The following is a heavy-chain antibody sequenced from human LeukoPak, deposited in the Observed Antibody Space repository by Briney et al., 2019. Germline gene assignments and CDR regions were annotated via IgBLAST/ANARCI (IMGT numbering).Heavy chain of an antibody. CDR2: ISAYNGNT. Sequence: GASVKVSCKTSGYTFTTSGISWVRQAPGQGLEWMGRISAYNGNTNYAQKVQGRVTMTSDTSTSTAYMELRSLRSDDTAVYYCARDQGVVVVPAAIVHWGQGTLVTVSS. CDR3: ARDQGVVVVPAAIVH. D-gene: IGHD2-2*01. J-gene: IGHJ5*02. CDR1: GYTFTTSG. V-gene: IGHV1-18*01.